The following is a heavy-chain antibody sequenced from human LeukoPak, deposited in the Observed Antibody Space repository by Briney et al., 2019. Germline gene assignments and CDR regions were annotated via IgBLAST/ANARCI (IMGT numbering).Heavy chain of an antibody. V-gene: IGHV1-69*13. J-gene: IGHJ6*02. CDR2: IIPIFGTA. CDR1: GGTFSSYA. Sequence: SVKVSCTASGGTFSSYAISWVRQAPGQGPEWMGGIIPIFGTANYAQKFQGRVTITADESTSTAYMELSSLRSEDTAVYYCARAGEMATIGGDYYYYYGMDVWGQGTTVTVSS. CDR3: ARAGEMATIGGDYYYYYGMDV. D-gene: IGHD5-24*01.